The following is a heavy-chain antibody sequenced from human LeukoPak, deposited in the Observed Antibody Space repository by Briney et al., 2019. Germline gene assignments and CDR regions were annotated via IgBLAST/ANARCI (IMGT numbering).Heavy chain of an antibody. CDR2: ISSSGGST. V-gene: IGHV3-23*01. Sequence: GGSLRLSCAASGFTFSSYAMSWVRQAPGKGLEWVSAISSSGGSTYYADSVKGRFTISRDNSKNTLYLQMNSLRAEDTAVYCCAKVKKVGFDPWGQGTLVTVSS. CDR1: GFTFSSYA. CDR3: AKVKKVGFDP. J-gene: IGHJ5*02.